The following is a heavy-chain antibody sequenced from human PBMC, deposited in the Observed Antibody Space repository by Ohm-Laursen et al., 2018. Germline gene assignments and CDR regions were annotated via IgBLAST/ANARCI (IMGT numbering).Heavy chain of an antibody. CDR3: AVGDRGTTAVAGDF. CDR1: GFTFSTYW. Sequence: SLRLSCAASGFTFSTYWMSSVRQAPGKGLEWVANIKPDGSEKYYVDSVKGRFTISRDNAKNSLYLQMNSLRAEDTAVYSCAVGDRGTTAVAGDFWGPGNLVTVSS. J-gene: IGHJ4*02. CDR2: IKPDGSEK. D-gene: IGHD6-19*01. V-gene: IGHV3-7*01.